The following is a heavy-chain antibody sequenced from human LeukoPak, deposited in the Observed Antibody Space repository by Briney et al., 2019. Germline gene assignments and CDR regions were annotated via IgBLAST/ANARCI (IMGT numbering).Heavy chain of an antibody. Sequence: SETLSLTCTVSGGSISSYYWIWIRQPPGKGLEWIGYIYNSGSTYHNPSLSSRVTISLDTSKNQFSLKLSSVTAADTAMYYCARIVPYNYGYIDYWGQGALVTVSS. V-gene: IGHV4-59*01. CDR1: GGSISSYY. CDR3: ARIVPYNYGYIDY. D-gene: IGHD5-18*01. J-gene: IGHJ4*02. CDR2: IYNSGST.